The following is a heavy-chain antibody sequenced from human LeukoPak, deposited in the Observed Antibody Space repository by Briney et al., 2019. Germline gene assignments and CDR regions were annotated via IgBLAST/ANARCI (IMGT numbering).Heavy chain of an antibody. J-gene: IGHJ4*02. CDR1: GFTFSSYA. CDR3: AREYCSGGRCQYYFDY. D-gene: IGHD2-15*01. V-gene: IGHV3-64*01. CDR2: ISSDGGSP. Sequence: PGGSLRLSCAASGFTFSSYAMHWVRQAPGKGLEYVSGISSDGGSPFHVNSVKGRFTIFRDNSKDTLYLQMGSLRAEDMAVYYCAREYCSGGRCQYYFDYWGQGTLVTVSS.